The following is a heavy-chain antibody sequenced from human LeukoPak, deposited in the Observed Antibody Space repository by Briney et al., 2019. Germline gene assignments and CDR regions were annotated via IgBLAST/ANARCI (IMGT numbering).Heavy chain of an antibody. CDR2: IYSGGDT. Sequence: PGGSLRLSCAASGFTVSSNYMSWVRQAPGKGLEWVSVIYSGGDTYYADSVKGRFTISRDNSKNTLYIQMNTLRAEDTAVYYCARASGYSGYDPFDYWGQGTLVTVSS. D-gene: IGHD5-12*01. J-gene: IGHJ4*02. V-gene: IGHV3-53*01. CDR3: ARASGYSGYDPFDY. CDR1: GFTVSSNY.